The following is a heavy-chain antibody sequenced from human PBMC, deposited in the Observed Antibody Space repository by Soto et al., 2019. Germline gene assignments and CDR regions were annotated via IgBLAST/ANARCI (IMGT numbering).Heavy chain of an antibody. Sequence: ASVKVSCKASGYTFTSYGISWVRQAPGQGLEWMGWISAYNGNTNYAQKLQGRVTMTTDTSTSTAYMELRSLRSDDTAVYYCARETSPLEQWLPLLEPPGYYYMDVWGKGTTVTVSS. CDR3: ARETSPLEQWLPLLEPPGYYYMDV. D-gene: IGHD6-19*01. CDR2: ISAYNGNT. V-gene: IGHV1-18*01. CDR1: GYTFTSYG. J-gene: IGHJ6*03.